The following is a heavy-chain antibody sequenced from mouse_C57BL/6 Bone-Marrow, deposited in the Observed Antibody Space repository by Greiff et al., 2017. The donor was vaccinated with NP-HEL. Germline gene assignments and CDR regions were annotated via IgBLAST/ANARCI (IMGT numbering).Heavy chain of an antibody. J-gene: IGHJ2*01. CDR3: ARALYYDYDVGNYFDY. D-gene: IGHD2-4*01. Sequence: DVKLVESGGGLVQPGESLKLSCESNEYEFPSHDMSWVRKTPEKRLELVAAINSDGGSTYYPDTMERRFINSRDNTKKTLYLQMSSLRSEDTALYYCARALYYDYDVGNYFDYWGQGTTLTVSS. V-gene: IGHV5-2*01. CDR2: INSDGGST. CDR1: EYEFPSHD.